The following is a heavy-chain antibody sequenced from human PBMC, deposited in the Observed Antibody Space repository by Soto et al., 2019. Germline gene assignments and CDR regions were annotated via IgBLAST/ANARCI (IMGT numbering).Heavy chain of an antibody. CDR3: AREYYYDSSGYHGDAFEI. J-gene: IGHJ3*02. D-gene: IGHD3-22*01. V-gene: IGHV1-69*13. CDR1: GGTFSSYA. CDR2: IIPIFGTA. Sequence: SVKVSCKASGGTFSSYAISWVRQAPGQGLEWMGGIIPIFGTANYAQKFQGRVTITADESTSTAYMELSSLRSEDTAVYYCAREYYYDSSGYHGDAFEIWGQGKMVTVS.